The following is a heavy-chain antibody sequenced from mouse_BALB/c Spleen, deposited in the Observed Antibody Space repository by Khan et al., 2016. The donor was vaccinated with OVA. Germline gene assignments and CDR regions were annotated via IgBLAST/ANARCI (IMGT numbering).Heavy chain of an antibody. CDR3: IRGGYGGFAY. CDR2: IHPSNGDN. V-gene: IGHV1-53*01. Sequence: VQLQESGAELVKSGASVKLSCKASGYTFTSYYMYWVKQRPGQGLEWIGEIHPSNGDNNFNEKFKRKATLTVDKSSSTAFMQLSSLTFEDAAVYYCIRGGYGGFAYWGQGTLVTVSA. J-gene: IGHJ3*01. CDR1: GYTFTSYY. D-gene: IGHD1-2*01.